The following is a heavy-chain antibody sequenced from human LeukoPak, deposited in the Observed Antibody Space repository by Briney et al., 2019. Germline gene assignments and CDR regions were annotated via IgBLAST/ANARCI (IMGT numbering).Heavy chain of an antibody. CDR1: EFSLSSYS. J-gene: IGHJ4*02. CDR2: ISGDGNAK. CDR3: ARDYVYAFDY. V-gene: IGHV3-48*01. D-gene: IGHD2/OR15-2a*01. Sequence: GGSLRLSCAACEFSLSSYSINWVRQAPGKGLEWVSYISGDGNAKHYTDSVKGRFTISRDNAKNALYLQMNSLRAEDTAVYFCARDYVYAFDYWGQGTLVTVSS.